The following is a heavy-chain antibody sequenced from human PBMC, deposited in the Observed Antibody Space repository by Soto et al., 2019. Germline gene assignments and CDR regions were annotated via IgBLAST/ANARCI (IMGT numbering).Heavy chain of an antibody. Sequence: EVQLLESGGGLVQPGGSLRLSCVASGFTFSSYAMSWVRQAPGKGLEWVSHISGSGDNTYNADSVKGRFTISRDNSKNTLYLQMNSLRADDTAVYYCAKRKVKGGWVYFDYWGQGTLVTVSS. CDR3: AKRKVKGGWVYFDY. J-gene: IGHJ4*02. D-gene: IGHD6-19*01. CDR2: ISGSGDNT. V-gene: IGHV3-23*01. CDR1: GFTFSSYA.